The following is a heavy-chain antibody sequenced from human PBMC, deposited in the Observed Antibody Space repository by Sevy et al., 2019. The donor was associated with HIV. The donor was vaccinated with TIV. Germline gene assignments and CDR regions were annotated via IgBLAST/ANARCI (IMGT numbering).Heavy chain of an antibody. J-gene: IGHJ4*02. Sequence: SETLSLTCTVSGGSFSTSYNWGWVRQPPGKGREWIGCIHYSGSTYYNPSLKSRVSISVDTSKNSVSLRLSSVTAADTAVYYCAKMGRGYYFYFELWGQGTLVTVSS. D-gene: IGHD3-3*01. CDR3: AKMGRGYYFYFEL. CDR2: IHYSGST. CDR1: GGSFSTSYN. V-gene: IGHV4-39*02.